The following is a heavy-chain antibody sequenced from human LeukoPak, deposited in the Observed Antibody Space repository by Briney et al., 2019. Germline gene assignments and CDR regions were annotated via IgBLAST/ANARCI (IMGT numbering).Heavy chain of an antibody. Sequence: KTSETLSLTCTGSGGSISSYYWSWLRQRPGQGLEWIVYIYYSGSTNYNPSLKSRATISVATTKTEFSLKLSSMTDDNTAEYCGARHSSHSWSGFDPWGQGTLVTVSS. J-gene: IGHJ5*02. CDR3: ARHSSHSWSGFDP. CDR2: IYYSGST. D-gene: IGHD6-13*01. V-gene: IGHV4-59*08. CDR1: GGSISSYY.